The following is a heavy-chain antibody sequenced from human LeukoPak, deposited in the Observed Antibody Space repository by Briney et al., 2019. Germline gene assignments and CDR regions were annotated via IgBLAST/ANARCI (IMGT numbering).Heavy chain of an antibody. CDR2: ISGSGGST. V-gene: IGHV3-23*01. Sequence: GGSLRLSCAASGFTFSSYAMSWARQAPGKGLEWVSAISGSGGSTYYADSVKGRFTISRDNSKNTLYLQMNSLRAEDTAVYYCAKDPTYYDILTGYNYGMDVWGQGTTVTVSS. D-gene: IGHD3-9*01. CDR1: GFTFSSYA. CDR3: AKDPTYYDILTGYNYGMDV. J-gene: IGHJ6*02.